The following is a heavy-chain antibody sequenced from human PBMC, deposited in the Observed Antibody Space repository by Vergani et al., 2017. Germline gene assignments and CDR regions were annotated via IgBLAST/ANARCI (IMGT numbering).Heavy chain of an antibody. CDR3: ARDLRGGGYPPAVASQGY. CDR2: ISAYNGNT. Sequence: QVQLVQSGAEVKKPGSSVKVSCKASGGTFSSYAISWVRQAPGQGLEWMGWISAYNGNTNYAQKLQGRVTMTTDTSTSTAYMELRSLRSDDTAVYYCARDLRGGGYPPAVASQGYWGQGTLVTVSS. V-gene: IGHV1-18*01. D-gene: IGHD1-26*01. CDR1: GGTFSSYA. J-gene: IGHJ4*02.